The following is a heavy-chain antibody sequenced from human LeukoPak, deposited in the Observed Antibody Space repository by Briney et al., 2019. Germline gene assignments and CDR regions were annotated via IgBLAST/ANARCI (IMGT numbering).Heavy chain of an antibody. CDR2: INHSGST. Sequence: SETLSLTCAVYGGSFSGYYWSWIRQPPVKGLEWIGEINHSGSTNYNPSLKSRVTISVDTSKNQFSLKLSSVTAADTAVYYCARAQPRGYSYGFAYWGQGTLVTVSS. CDR1: GGSFSGYY. D-gene: IGHD5-18*01. V-gene: IGHV4-34*01. CDR3: ARAQPRGYSYGFAY. J-gene: IGHJ4*02.